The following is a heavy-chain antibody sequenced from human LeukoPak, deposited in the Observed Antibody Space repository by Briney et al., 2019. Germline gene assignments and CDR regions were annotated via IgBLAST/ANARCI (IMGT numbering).Heavy chain of an antibody. CDR2: INPSGGST. CDR1: GGTFSSYA. D-gene: IGHD5-18*01. V-gene: IGHV1-46*01. J-gene: IGHJ4*02. Sequence: ASVKVSCKASGGTFSSYAISWVRQAPGQGLEWMGIINPSGGSTSYAQKFQGRVTMTRDTSTSTVYMELSSLRSEDTAVYYCARDGYSYGKYYFDYWGQGTLVTVSS. CDR3: ARDGYSYGKYYFDY.